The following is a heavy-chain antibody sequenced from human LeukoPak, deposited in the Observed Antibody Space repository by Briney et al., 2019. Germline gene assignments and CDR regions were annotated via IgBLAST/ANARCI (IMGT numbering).Heavy chain of an antibody. J-gene: IGHJ5*02. V-gene: IGHV4-34*01. D-gene: IGHD4-17*01. CDR3: ARDTTAYNWFDP. Sequence: PSETLSLTCTVSGGSISSYYWSWIRQPPGKGLEWIGEINHSGSTNYNPSLKSRVTISVDTSKNQFSLKLSSVTAADTAVYYCARDTTAYNWFDPWGQGTLVTVSS. CDR2: INHSGST. CDR1: GGSISSYY.